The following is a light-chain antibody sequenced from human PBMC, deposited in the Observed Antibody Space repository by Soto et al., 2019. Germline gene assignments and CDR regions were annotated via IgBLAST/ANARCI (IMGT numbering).Light chain of an antibody. Sequence: DIVLTQSPGTLSLSQGERATLSCRASQSVSSSCLAWYQQTPGQAPKLLIYDASTRATGVPARFSGSGSGTEFTLTISRLLSEDFAVYYCQHYYNWRPRFGQGTKVDI. CDR3: QHYYNWRPR. CDR2: DAS. CDR1: QSVSSSC. V-gene: IGKV3D-7*01. J-gene: IGKJ1*01.